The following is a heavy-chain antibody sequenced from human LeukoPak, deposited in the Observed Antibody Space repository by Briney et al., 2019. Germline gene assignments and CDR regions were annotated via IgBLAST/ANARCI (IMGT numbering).Heavy chain of an antibody. V-gene: IGHV3-21*01. CDR3: ARLERINYYDSSGYFSDAFDI. CDR2: ISSSSSYI. Sequence: PGGSLRLSCAASGFTFSSYSMNWVRQAPGKGLEWVSSISSSSSYIYYADSVKGRFTISRDNAKNSLYLQMNSLRAEDTAVYYCARLERINYYDSSGYFSDAFDIWGQGTMVTVSS. D-gene: IGHD3-22*01. J-gene: IGHJ3*02. CDR1: GFTFSSYS.